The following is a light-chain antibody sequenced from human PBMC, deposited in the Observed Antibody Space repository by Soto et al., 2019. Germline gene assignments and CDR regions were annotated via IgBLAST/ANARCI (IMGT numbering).Light chain of an antibody. V-gene: IGKV3-20*01. CDR1: QSVSRNY. CDR3: PQYGSSLYT. Sequence: EIVLTQSPGTLSLSPGERATLSCRASQSVSRNYLAWYQQRPGQAPRVLIYGASSRATGIPDRFSGSGSGTDFTLTISRLEPEDFAVYYCPQYGSSLYTFGQGTKLEIK. CDR2: GAS. J-gene: IGKJ2*01.